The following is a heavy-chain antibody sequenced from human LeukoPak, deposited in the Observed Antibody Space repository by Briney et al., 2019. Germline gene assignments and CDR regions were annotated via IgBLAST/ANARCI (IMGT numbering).Heavy chain of an antibody. D-gene: IGHD3-22*01. Sequence: GASVKVSCKASGYTFTSYGISWVRQAPGQGLEWMGWISAYNGNTNYAQKLQGRVTMTTDTSTSTAYMELRSLRSDDTAVYYCARWGSPTYYYDSSGYGSWFDPWGQGTLVTVSS. J-gene: IGHJ5*02. V-gene: IGHV1-18*01. CDR1: GYTFTSYG. CDR2: ISAYNGNT. CDR3: ARWGSPTYYYDSSGYGSWFDP.